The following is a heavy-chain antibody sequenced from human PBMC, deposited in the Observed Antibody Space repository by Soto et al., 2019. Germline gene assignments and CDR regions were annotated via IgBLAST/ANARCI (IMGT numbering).Heavy chain of an antibody. V-gene: IGHV3-21*01. Sequence: GGSLRLSCEGSGFTFRSHSINWVRQAPGRGLEWVASISTSSSFIYYGDSVRGRFIISRDNAKNSLDLQMDSLRVEDTAVYYCARENKDVNKSTSISSGFHGMDVWGQGITVTV. J-gene: IGHJ6*02. CDR1: GFTFRSHS. CDR3: ARENKDVNKSTSISSGFHGMDV. CDR2: ISTSSSFI. D-gene: IGHD2-2*01.